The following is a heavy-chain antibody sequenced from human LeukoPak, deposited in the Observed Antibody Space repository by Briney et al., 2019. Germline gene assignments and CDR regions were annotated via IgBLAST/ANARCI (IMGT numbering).Heavy chain of an antibody. Sequence: GGSLRLSCAASGFTFSSYWMHWVRQAPGKGLVWVSRINSDGSSTSYADSVKGRFTISRDNAKNTLYLQMNSLRAEDTAVYYCASFAAMVRGAYRLVYYYGMDVWGQGTTVTVSS. J-gene: IGHJ6*02. V-gene: IGHV3-74*01. CDR1: GFTFSSYW. CDR2: INSDGSST. CDR3: ASFAAMVRGAYRLVYYYGMDV. D-gene: IGHD3-10*01.